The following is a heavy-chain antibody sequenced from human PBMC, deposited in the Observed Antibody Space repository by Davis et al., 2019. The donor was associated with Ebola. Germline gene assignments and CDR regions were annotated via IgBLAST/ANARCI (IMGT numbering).Heavy chain of an antibody. CDR2: IYYSGST. CDR1: GGSISSYY. V-gene: IGHV4-59*05. D-gene: IGHD2-2*02. Sequence: PSETLSLTCTVSGGSISSYYWSWIRQPAGKGLEWIGSIYYSGSTYYNPSLKSRVTISVDTSKNQFSLKLSSVTAADTAVYYCARLLRYCSSTSCYKNNWFDPWGQGTLVTVSS. CDR3: ARLLRYCSSTSCYKNNWFDP. J-gene: IGHJ5*02.